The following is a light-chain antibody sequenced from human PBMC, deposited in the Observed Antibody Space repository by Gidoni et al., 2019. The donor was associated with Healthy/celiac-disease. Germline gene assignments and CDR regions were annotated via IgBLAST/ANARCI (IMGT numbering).Light chain of an antibody. J-gene: IGKJ3*01. Sequence: EIVLTQSPATLSLSPGERATLSFRASQSVSSYLAWYQQKPGQAPRLLIYDASNRATGIPARFSGSGSGTDFTLTISSLEPEDFAVYYCQQRSNWPPFTFXPXTKVDIK. CDR3: QQRSNWPPFT. V-gene: IGKV3-11*01. CDR2: DAS. CDR1: QSVSSY.